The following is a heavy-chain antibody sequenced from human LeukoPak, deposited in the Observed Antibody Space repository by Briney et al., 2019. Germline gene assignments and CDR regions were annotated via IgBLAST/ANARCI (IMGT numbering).Heavy chain of an antibody. CDR3: ARDKEGKAFDI. Sequence: SETLSLTCAVYGGSFRGYYWSWIRQSPGKGLEWIGEIDHRGSTNYNPSLKSRVIISVDTSKNQFSLKLSSVTAADTAVYYCARDKEGKAFDIWGQGTMVTVSS. J-gene: IGHJ3*02. V-gene: IGHV4-34*01. CDR2: IDHRGST. CDR1: GGSFRGYY.